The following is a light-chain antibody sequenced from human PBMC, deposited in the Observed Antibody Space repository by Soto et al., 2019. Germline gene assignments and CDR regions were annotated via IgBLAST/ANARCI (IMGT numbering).Light chain of an antibody. CDR3: QQYAYPPWT. CDR2: GAS. CDR1: QSVTSTY. J-gene: IGKJ1*01. Sequence: DTVLTQSPGTLSLSPGERATLSCRASQSVTSTYLAWYQHRPGQAPRLLIYGASTTATGIPDRFSGSGSGTDLTLTISRLEPEDFAVYYCQQYAYPPWTFGHGSKVEIK. V-gene: IGKV3-20*01.